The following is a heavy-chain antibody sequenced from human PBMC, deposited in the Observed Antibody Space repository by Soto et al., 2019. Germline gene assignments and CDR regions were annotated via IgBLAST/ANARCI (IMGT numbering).Heavy chain of an antibody. Sequence: LSLTCTVSGGSISSYYWSWIRQPPGKGLEWIGYIYYSGSTNYNPSLKSRVTISVDTSKNQFSLKLSSVTAADTAVYYCARAGSFPVTTFYFDYWGQGTLVTVSS. V-gene: IGHV4-59*01. CDR3: ARAGSFPVTTFYFDY. J-gene: IGHJ4*02. CDR1: GGSISSYY. CDR2: IYYSGST. D-gene: IGHD4-4*01.